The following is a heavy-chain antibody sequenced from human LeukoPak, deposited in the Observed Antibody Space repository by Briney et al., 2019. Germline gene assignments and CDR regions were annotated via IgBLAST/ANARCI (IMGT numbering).Heavy chain of an antibody. Sequence: GASVKVSCKASGYSFTSHYMHWVRQAPGQGLEWMGIINPSGGSTSYAQKFQGRVTMTRDMSTSTVYMELSSLSSEDTAVYYCARDSYYSSSSLGFDYWGQGTLVTVSS. J-gene: IGHJ4*02. CDR2: INPSGGST. CDR1: GYSFTSHY. V-gene: IGHV1-46*01. D-gene: IGHD6-6*01. CDR3: ARDSYYSSSSLGFDY.